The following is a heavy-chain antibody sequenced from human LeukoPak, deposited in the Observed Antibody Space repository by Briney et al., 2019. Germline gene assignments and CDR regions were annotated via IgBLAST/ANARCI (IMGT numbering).Heavy chain of an antibody. Sequence: GGSLRLSCAASGFTFSSYWMSWVRQAPGKGLEWVANIKEDGSEKKYVESVQGRFTISRDNAKNSLYLQMNSLRAEDTAVYNCARDEIGGSLKYWGQGTLVTVSS. CDR1: GFTFSSYW. V-gene: IGHV3-7*01. CDR3: ARDEIGGSLKY. D-gene: IGHD1-26*01. J-gene: IGHJ4*02. CDR2: IKEDGSEK.